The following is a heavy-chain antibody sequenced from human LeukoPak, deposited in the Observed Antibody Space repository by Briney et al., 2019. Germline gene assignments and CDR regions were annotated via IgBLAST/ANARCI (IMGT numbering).Heavy chain of an antibody. CDR2: INPGDSST. J-gene: IGHJ4*02. V-gene: IGHV1-46*01. D-gene: IGHD3-22*01. CDR3: ARALIDNYYDSSGYYFDY. CDR1: GYTFSTYN. Sequence: ASVKVSCKTSGYTFSTYNVHWVRQAPGQGLEWMGIINPGDSSTTYAQKFQGRVTITADKSTSTAYMELSSLRSEDTAVYYCARALIDNYYDSSGYYFDYWGQGTLVTVSS.